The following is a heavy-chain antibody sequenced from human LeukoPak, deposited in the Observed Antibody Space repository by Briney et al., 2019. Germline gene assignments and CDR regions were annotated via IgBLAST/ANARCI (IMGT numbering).Heavy chain of an antibody. V-gene: IGHV5-51*01. D-gene: IGHD6-6*01. J-gene: IGHJ3*02. CDR3: ARRAHEKLATFDI. CDR2: IYPGDSDT. CDR1: GYSFTSYW. Sequence: GESLKISCKGSGYSFTSYWIGWVRQMPGKGPEWMGNIYPGDSDTRYSPSFQGQVTISADKSISTAYLQWSSLKASNSAMYYCARRAHEKLATFDIWGQGTMVTVSS.